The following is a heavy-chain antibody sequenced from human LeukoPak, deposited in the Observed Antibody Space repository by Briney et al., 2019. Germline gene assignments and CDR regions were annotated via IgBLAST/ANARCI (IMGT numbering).Heavy chain of an antibody. V-gene: IGHV1-69*13. CDR3: ARDPETYYYGSGSYYDY. Sequence: SVKVSCKASGGTFISYAISWVRQAPGQGLEWMGGTIPIFGTANYAQKFQGRVTITADESTSTAYMELSSLRSEDTAVYYCARDPETYYYGSGSYYDYWGQGTLVTVSS. CDR2: TIPIFGTA. CDR1: GGTFISYA. J-gene: IGHJ4*02. D-gene: IGHD3-10*01.